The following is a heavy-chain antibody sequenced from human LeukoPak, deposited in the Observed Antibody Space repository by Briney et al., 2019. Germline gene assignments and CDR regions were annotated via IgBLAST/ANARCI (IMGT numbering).Heavy chain of an antibody. J-gene: IGHJ4*02. D-gene: IGHD5-12*01. Sequence: ASVKVSCKASGGTFSSYAISWVRQAPGQGLEWMGRIIPILGIANYAQKFQGRVTITADKSTSTAYMELSSLRSDDTAVYYCARAPLVATIYNYWGQGTLVTVSS. CDR2: IIPILGIA. V-gene: IGHV1-69*04. CDR1: GGTFSSYA. CDR3: ARAPLVATIYNY.